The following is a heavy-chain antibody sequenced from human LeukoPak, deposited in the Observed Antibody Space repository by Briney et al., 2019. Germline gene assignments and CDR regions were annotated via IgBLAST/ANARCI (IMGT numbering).Heavy chain of an antibody. Sequence: GGSLRLSCAASGFTFNSYNMNWVRQAPGKGLEWVSYISSSSSTIYYADSVKGRFTISRDSAKTSLFLQMNSLRDEDTAVYYCARAHSSSSGRDAFDSWGLGTLVTVSS. V-gene: IGHV3-48*02. CDR2: ISSSSSTI. CDR3: ARAHSSSSGRDAFDS. CDR1: GFTFNSYN. D-gene: IGHD6-6*01. J-gene: IGHJ3*02.